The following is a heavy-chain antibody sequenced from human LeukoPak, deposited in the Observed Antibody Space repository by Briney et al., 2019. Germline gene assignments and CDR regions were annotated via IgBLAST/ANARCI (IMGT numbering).Heavy chain of an antibody. J-gene: IGHJ4*02. CDR3: ARHFHGSGSQSFDY. CDR2: IYYSGST. D-gene: IGHD3-10*01. Sequence: SETLSLTCTVSGGSISSGDYYWSWIRQHPGKGLEWIGSIYYSGSTYYNPSLKSRVTISVDTSKDQFSLKLSSVTAADTAVYYCARHFHGSGSQSFDYWGQGTLVTVSS. CDR1: GGSISSGDYY. V-gene: IGHV4-39*01.